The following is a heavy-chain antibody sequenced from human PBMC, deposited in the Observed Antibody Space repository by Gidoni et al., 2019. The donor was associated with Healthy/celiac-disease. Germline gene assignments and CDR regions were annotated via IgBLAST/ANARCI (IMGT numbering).Heavy chain of an antibody. CDR2: IWYDGSNK. J-gene: IGHJ4*02. CDR1: GLPFSSYG. CDR3: ARGYLDSAGFDD. Sequence: VQQVECGGVVGHPGRYLRHSCAASGLPFSSYGMHWVRPAPGRGLEWVAVIWYDGSNKYYAYSLKGRFTISRYNSKNTMYLQINSLRAEDTAVYYCARGYLDSAGFDDWGQGTLVTVSS. D-gene: IGHD3-9*01. V-gene: IGHV3-33*01.